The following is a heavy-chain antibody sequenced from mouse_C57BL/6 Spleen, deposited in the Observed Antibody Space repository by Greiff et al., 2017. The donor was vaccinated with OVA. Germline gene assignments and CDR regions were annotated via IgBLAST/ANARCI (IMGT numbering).Heavy chain of an antibody. CDR2: IYPSDSET. CDR1: GYTFTSYW. D-gene: IGHD3-2*02. CDR3: ARRGDSSDFDY. V-gene: IGHV1-61*01. Sequence: QVQLQQPGAELVRPGSSVKLSCKASGYTFTSYWMDWVKQRPGQGLDWIGNIYPSDSETHYNQKFKDKATLTVDKASITAYMQLSSLTSEDSAVYYCARRGDSSDFDYWGQGTTLTVSS. J-gene: IGHJ2*01.